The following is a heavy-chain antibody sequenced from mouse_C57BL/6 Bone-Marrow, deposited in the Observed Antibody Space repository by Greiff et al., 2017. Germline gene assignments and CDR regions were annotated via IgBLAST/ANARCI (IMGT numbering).Heavy chain of an antibody. CDR2: IWSGGST. V-gene: IGHV2-2*01. Sequence: QVQLQQSGPGLVQPSQSLSITCTVSGFSLTSYGVHWVRQSPGKGLEWLGVIWSGGSTDYNAAFISRLSISKDNSTSQVFFKMNSLQADDTAIYYCASYALYAMDYWGQGTSVTVSS. J-gene: IGHJ4*01. CDR1: GFSLTSYG. D-gene: IGHD6-5*01. CDR3: ASYALYAMDY.